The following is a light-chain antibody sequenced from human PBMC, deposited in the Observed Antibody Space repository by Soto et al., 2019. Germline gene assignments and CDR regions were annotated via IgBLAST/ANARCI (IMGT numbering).Light chain of an antibody. J-gene: IGKJ3*01. CDR3: QQYNDWPT. V-gene: IGKV3-11*01. Sequence: EIVLTQSSATLSLSPGERATLSCRDSQSVSSYLAWYQQKPGQAPRLLIYDASNRATGIPARFSGSASGTEFTLTISSLQSEDFAVYYCQQYNDWPTFGPGTKVDIK. CDR1: QSVSSY. CDR2: DAS.